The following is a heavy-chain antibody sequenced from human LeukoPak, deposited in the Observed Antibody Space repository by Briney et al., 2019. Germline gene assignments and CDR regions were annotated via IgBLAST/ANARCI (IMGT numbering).Heavy chain of an antibody. Sequence: SQTLSLTCTVSSDSISSGDYYWSWIRQPAGTGLEFIGYINKKGGTFYNPPLKSRVSISIDTSKNQFSLKLTSVTAADTAVYFCAREHKSYGDYPYYFDSWGQGTLVTVSS. D-gene: IGHD4-17*01. V-gene: IGHV4-30-4*01. J-gene: IGHJ4*02. CDR2: INKKGGT. CDR3: AREHKSYGDYPYYFDS. CDR1: SDSISSGDYY.